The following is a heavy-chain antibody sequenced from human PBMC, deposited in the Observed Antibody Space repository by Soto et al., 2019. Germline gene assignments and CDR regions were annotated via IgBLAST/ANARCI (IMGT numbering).Heavy chain of an antibody. D-gene: IGHD3-22*01. CDR1: GFNFITYS. V-gene: IGHV3-21*01. CDR2: ISSSAVYI. Sequence: LRLSCAASGFNFITYSLSWVRQAPVKGLEWVASISSSAVYIDYADSVKGRFTISRDNANNSLYLQMNSLRAEDTATYYCVRDGLDYYDTARLYFDKWGQGTLVTVSS. CDR3: VRDGLDYYDTARLYFDK. J-gene: IGHJ4*02.